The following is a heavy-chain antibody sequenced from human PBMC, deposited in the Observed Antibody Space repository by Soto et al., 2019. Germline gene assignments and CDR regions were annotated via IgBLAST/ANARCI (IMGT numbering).Heavy chain of an antibody. J-gene: IGHJ4*02. CDR2: IYSGGST. Sequence: EGQLVESGGGLVQPGGSLRLSCAASRITVSDNYMSWVRRVPGKGLEWVSIIYSGGSTYYADSVKGRFIISRDNSKNTLYLQMNSLRVEDTAVYFCARGLVRAFFDNWAQGTRVTVSS. V-gene: IGHV3-66*01. CDR1: RITVSDNY. D-gene: IGHD3-10*01. CDR3: ARGLVRAFFDN.